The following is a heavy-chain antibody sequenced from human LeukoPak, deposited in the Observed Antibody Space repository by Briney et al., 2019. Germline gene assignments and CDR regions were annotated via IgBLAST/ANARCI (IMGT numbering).Heavy chain of an antibody. J-gene: IGHJ4*02. CDR1: GFTFSSYA. CDR3: ANDYCSSTSCYPYYFDY. D-gene: IGHD2-2*01. V-gene: IGHV3-23*01. CDR2: ISGSGGST. Sequence: PGGSLRLSCAASGFTFSSYAMSWVRQAPGKGLEWVSAISGSGGSTYYADSVKGRFTISRDNSKNTLYLQMNSLRAEDTAVYYCANDYCSSTSCYPYYFDYWGQGTLVTVS.